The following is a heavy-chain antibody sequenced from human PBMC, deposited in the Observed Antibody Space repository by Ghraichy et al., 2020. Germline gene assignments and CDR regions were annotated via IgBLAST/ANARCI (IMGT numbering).Heavy chain of an antibody. Sequence: SETLSLTCTVSGGSISSDYWSWIRRPPGKGLEWIASIYYRGATDYNPSLKSRVTILVDTSKNQISLNLSSVTAADTAVYYCARDRPYFDPWGQGTLVTVSS. CDR3: ARDRPYFDP. CDR1: GGSISSDY. CDR2: IYYRGAT. V-gene: IGHV4-59*01. J-gene: IGHJ5*02.